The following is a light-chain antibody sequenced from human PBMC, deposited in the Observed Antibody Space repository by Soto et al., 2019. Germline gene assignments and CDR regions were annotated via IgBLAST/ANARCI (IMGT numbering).Light chain of an antibody. V-gene: IGLV2-18*01. CDR1: SSDVGLYNR. CDR3: SYFTRSATEV. J-gene: IGLJ2*01. CDR2: EVT. Sequence: QSALTQPPSVSGSPGQSVTISCTGTSSDVGLYNRVSWYQQPPGTAPKLMIYEVTNRPSAVPDRFSGSKSGNTASLTISGLQAEDEADYYCSYFTRSATEVLGGGTKVTVL.